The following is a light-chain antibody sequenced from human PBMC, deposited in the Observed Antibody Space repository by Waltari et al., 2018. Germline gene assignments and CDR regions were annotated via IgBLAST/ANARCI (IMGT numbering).Light chain of an antibody. V-gene: IGKV3-20*01. CDR1: QYVNIRY. Sequence: IVLTQSPGTLSLSPGEGATLSCRASQYVNIRYLAWYQQKPGQAPRLLIYDTSTRAAGIPDRFSCSGSGRDFTLTISRLEPEDFAVYYCQQDDTLPRVTFGGGTKVEIK. J-gene: IGKJ4*02. CDR2: DTS. CDR3: QQDDTLPRVT.